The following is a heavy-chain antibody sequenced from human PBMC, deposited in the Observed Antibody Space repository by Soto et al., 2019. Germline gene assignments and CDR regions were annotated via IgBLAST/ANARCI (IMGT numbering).Heavy chain of an antibody. CDR2: ISHGAYT. CDR1: GESFIGYF. V-gene: IGHV4-34*01. D-gene: IGHD3-3*01. CDR3: AKREITLFGVSTGGFDY. Sequence: PSETLSLTCAVYGESFIGYFWSWIRQPPGQGLEWIGEISHGAYTKYNPSLESRVTISVDTSKNQFSLRLDSVTAADTAVYYCAKREITLFGVSTGGFDYWGQGTPVTVSS. J-gene: IGHJ4*02.